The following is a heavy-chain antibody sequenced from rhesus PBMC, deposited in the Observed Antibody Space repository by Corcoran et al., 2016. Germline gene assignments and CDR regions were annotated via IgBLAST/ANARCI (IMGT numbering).Heavy chain of an antibody. CDR3: ARDKYYNIWTGYYDYGLDS. CDR1: GGSISGGYYY. D-gene: IGHD3-3*01. CDR2: IYSSSGNT. J-gene: IGHJ6*01. Sequence: QVKLQESGPGLVTPLETLSLTCAVSGGSISGGYYYWSWIRQPPGKGLGWIGGIYSSSGNTYYNPSLKSLVTISKDTSKNQFSLKLSSVTAADTAVYYCARDKYYNIWTGYYDYGLDSWGQGVVVTVSS. V-gene: IGHV4S12*01.